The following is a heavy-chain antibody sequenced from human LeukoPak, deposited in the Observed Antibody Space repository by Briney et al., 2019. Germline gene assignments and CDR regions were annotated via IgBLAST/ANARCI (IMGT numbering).Heavy chain of an antibody. CDR1: GGSISSYY. J-gene: IGHJ4*02. V-gene: IGHV4-59*08. CDR3: ARRLDDGSGSYPFDY. Sequence: KPSETLSLTCTVSGGSISSYYWSWIRQPPGKGLEWIGYIYYSGSTNYNPSLKSRVTISVDTSKNQFSLKLSSVTAADTAVYYCARRLDDGSGSYPFDYWGQGTLVTVSS. D-gene: IGHD3-10*01. CDR2: IYYSGST.